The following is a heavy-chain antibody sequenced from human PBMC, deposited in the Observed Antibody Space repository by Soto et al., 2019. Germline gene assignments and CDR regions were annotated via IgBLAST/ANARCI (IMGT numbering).Heavy chain of an antibody. Sequence: QVQLVQSGAEVKKPGSSVRVSCEVSGDTFTKYAISWLRQAPGQGLEWMGGIVPVFGRVSYAQRFQDRVIISADKSTATSYMELSSLTATDTAVYYCAGVASGSTRYYFDYWGQGTLVTVSS. V-gene: IGHV1-69*06. CDR2: IVPVFGRV. J-gene: IGHJ4*02. CDR1: GDTFTKYA. D-gene: IGHD3-10*01. CDR3: AGVASGSTRYYFDY.